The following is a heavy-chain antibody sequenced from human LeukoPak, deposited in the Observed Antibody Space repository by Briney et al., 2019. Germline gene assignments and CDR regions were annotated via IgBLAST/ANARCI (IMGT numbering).Heavy chain of an antibody. Sequence: PSETLSLTCTVSGGSISGYYWSWIRQPPGKGLEWIGYIYYSGSTKYNPFLKSRVTMSVDTSRNQFSLKLSSVTAADTAVYYCARGGLENGYHSNDGFDIWGQGTMVTVSS. V-gene: IGHV4-59*01. D-gene: IGHD3-22*01. J-gene: IGHJ3*02. CDR3: ARGGLENGYHSNDGFDI. CDR1: GGSISGYY. CDR2: IYYSGST.